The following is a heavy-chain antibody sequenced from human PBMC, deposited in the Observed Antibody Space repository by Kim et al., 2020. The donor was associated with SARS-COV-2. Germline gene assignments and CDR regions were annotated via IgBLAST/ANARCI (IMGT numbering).Heavy chain of an antibody. CDR2: MNPNSGNT. D-gene: IGHD3-10*01. CDR1: GYTFTSYD. J-gene: IGHJ5*02. Sequence: ASVKVSCKASGYTFTSYDINWVRQATGQGLEWMGWMNPNSGNTGYAQKFQGRVTMTRNTSISTAYMELSSLRSEDTAVYYCARSWEFGTSSVTRVRYNWFDPWGQGTLVTVSS. CDR3: ARSWEFGTSSVTRVRYNWFDP. V-gene: IGHV1-8*01.